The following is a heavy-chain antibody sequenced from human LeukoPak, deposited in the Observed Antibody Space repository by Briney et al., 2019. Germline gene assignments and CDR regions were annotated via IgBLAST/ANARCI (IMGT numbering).Heavy chain of an antibody. J-gene: IGHJ6*02. CDR2: IYYSGST. Sequence: SGTLSLTCTVSGGFISSYYWSWLRQPPGKGLEWIGYIYYSGSTNYNPSLKSRVTISVDTSKNQFSLKLSSVTAADTAVYYCARDHYYGMDVWGQGTTVSVSS. V-gene: IGHV4-59*01. CDR1: GGFISSYY. CDR3: ARDHYYGMDV.